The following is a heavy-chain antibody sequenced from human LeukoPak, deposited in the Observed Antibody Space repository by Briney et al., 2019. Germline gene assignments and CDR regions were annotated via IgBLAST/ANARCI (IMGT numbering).Heavy chain of an antibody. CDR2: IKSKGDGETT. CDR1: GFNFNNAW. D-gene: IGHD3-10*01. V-gene: IGHV3-15*01. J-gene: IGHJ4*02. Sequence: GVSHRLSCAASGFNFNNAWMTWVRQAPGKGLEWVGRIKSKGDGETTDYGAPVKGRFTMSRDDSKATVYLQMNLLQAEDTAVYYCATDLGLTMIRGVIVHWGQGALVTVSS. CDR3: ATDLGLTMIRGVIVH.